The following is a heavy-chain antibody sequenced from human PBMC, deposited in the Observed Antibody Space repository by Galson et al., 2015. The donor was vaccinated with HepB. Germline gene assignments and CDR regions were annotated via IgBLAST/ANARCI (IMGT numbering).Heavy chain of an antibody. D-gene: IGHD6-19*01. Sequence: SLRLSCAASGFTFSSYAMSWVRQSPGKGLEWVSGFSDSGSNTHYADSVKGRFTISRDTSKNTLYLQMNSLRAEDTAVYYCAKGWSGSAWSVGTSWGQGTLVTVSS. CDR3: AKGWSGSAWSVGTS. V-gene: IGHV3-23*01. CDR1: GFTFSSYA. J-gene: IGHJ5*02. CDR2: FSDSGSNT.